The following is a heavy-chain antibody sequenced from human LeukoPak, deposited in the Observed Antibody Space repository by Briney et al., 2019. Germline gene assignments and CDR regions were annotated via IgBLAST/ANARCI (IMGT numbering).Heavy chain of an antibody. CDR3: VRDSGAAAGYWFDP. CDR1: GGSLSSGSYY. D-gene: IGHD6-13*01. V-gene: IGHV4-61*01. J-gene: IGHJ5*02. CDR2: IYYTGST. Sequence: SETPALTCTVSGGSLSSGSYYWSWIRPPPGTGLDWIGFIYYTGSTNYNPSLKSRVTISLDTPKNQFSLKLSSVTAADTAMYYCVRDSGAAAGYWFDPWGQGTLVTVSS.